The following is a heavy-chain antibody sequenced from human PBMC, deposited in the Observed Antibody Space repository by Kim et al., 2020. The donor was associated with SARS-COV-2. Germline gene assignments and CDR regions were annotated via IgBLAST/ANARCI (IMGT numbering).Heavy chain of an antibody. CDR3: AKGAPPYDY. V-gene: IGHV3-23*01. J-gene: IGHJ4*02. Sequence: GSTYYADSVKGRFTISRDNSKNTLYLQMNSLRAEDTAVYYCAKGAPPYDYWGQGTLVTVSS. CDR2: GST.